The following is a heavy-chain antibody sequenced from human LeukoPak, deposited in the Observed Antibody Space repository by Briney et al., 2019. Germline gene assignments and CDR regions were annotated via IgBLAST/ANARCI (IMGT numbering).Heavy chain of an antibody. CDR1: GFTLSSYG. Sequence: GGSLRLSCAAAGFTLSSYGMHWDRHAPGKGLEWVAFIRYDGSNKYYADSVKCRFTISRDNSKNTLYLQMNSLRAEDTAVYYCAKDIAPGRLQLGSCFDYWGQGTVVTVSS. D-gene: IGHD5-24*01. CDR2: IRYDGSNK. J-gene: IGHJ4*02. CDR3: AKDIAPGRLQLGSCFDY. V-gene: IGHV3-30*02.